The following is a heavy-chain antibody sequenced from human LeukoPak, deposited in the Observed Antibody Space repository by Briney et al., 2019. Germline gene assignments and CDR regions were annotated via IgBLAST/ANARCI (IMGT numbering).Heavy chain of an antibody. J-gene: IGHJ6*03. CDR1: GGSISSYY. CDR3: ARAQYCSGGSCYSGYYYYYMDV. V-gene: IGHV4-59*01. D-gene: IGHD2-15*01. CDR2: IYYSGRT. Sequence: PSETLSLTCTVSGGSISSYYWSWIRQPPGKGLEWIGYIYYSGRTNYNPSLKSRVTISVDTSKNQFSLKLSSVTAADTAVYYCARAQYCSGGSCYSGYYYYYMDVWGKGTTVTVSS.